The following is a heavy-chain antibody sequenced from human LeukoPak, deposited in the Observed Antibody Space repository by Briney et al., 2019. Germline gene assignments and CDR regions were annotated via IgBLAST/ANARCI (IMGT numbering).Heavy chain of an antibody. D-gene: IGHD4-17*01. V-gene: IGHV3-30*04. J-gene: IGHJ6*02. CDR3: ARDRATVTTSLYYYYGMDV. Sequence: GGSLRLSCAASGFTFSSYAMHWVRQAPGKGLEWVAVISYDGSNKYYADSVKGRFTISRDNSKNTLYLQMNSLRAEDTAVYYCARDRATVTTSLYYYYGMDVWGQGTTVTVSS. CDR1: GFTFSSYA. CDR2: ISYDGSNK.